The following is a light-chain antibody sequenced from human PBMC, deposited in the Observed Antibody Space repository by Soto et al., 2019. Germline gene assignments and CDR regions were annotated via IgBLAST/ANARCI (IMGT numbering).Light chain of an antibody. CDR2: GAS. J-gene: IGKJ1*01. CDR3: QQYNNWPGT. Sequence: IVMTQSPATLSMSPGERATLSCRASQSLNRDLAWYQQKPGQSPRLLIFGASIRATGIPARFSGSGSGTEFTLTIGSLQSADCALYHCQQYNNWPGTFGQGTKVEI. CDR1: QSLNRD. V-gene: IGKV3-15*01.